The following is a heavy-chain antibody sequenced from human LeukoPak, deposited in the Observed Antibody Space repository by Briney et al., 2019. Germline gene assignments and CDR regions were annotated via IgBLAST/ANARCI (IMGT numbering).Heavy chain of an antibody. CDR3: AKEQRMRHCSEGVCMEGYYFDY. V-gene: IGHV3-23*01. J-gene: IGHJ4*02. Sequence: PGGSLRLSCTGSGFNFNMFAMNWVRQAPGQGLEWVSGLSRGGGTTNYADSVKGRFTISRDKSKNMVFLQMNSLRPEDTAVYYCAKEQRMRHCSEGVCMEGYYFDYWSQGSLVTVSS. D-gene: IGHD2-8*01. CDR2: LSRGGGTT. CDR1: GFNFNMFA.